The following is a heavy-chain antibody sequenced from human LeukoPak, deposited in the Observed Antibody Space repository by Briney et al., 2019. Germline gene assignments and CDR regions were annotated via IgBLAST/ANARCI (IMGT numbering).Heavy chain of an antibody. Sequence: ETLSLTCAVYGGSFSGYYWSWVRQPPGKGLEWVSGMSGSGDSTYYADSVKGRFTISRDNSKNTLYLQMNSLIAEDTAVYYCARRSGIAVAGAFDYWGQGTLVTVSS. D-gene: IGHD6-19*01. V-gene: IGHV3-23*01. CDR1: GGSFSGYY. J-gene: IGHJ4*02. CDR3: ARRSGIAVAGAFDY. CDR2: MSGSGDST.